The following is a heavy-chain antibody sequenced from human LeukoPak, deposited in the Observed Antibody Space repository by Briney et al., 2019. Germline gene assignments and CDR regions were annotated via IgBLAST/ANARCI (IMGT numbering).Heavy chain of an antibody. CDR1: GGSFSGYY. CDR3: ARYWGWIVVVPAAIRRVTDAFDI. CDR2: INHSGST. J-gene: IGHJ3*02. Sequence: SETLSLTCAVYGGSFSGYYWSWIRQPPGKGLEWIGEINHSGSTNYNPSLKSRVTISVDTSKNQFSLKLSSVTAADTAVYYCARYWGWIVVVPAAIRRVTDAFDIWGQGTMATVSS. V-gene: IGHV4-34*01. D-gene: IGHD2-2*02.